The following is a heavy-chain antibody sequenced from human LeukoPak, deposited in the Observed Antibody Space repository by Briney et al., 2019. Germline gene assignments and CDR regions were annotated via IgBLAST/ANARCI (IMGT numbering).Heavy chain of an antibody. Sequence: ASVKVSCKASGYTFTSYGISWVRQATGQALEWMGWISGYSGNTNFAQKLQGRVTMTTDTSTSTAYMELRSLRSDDTAVYYCARDFHSSGYYHYFHYWGQGTLVTVSS. J-gene: IGHJ4*02. D-gene: IGHD3-22*01. CDR1: GYTFTSYG. V-gene: IGHV1-18*01. CDR3: ARDFHSSGYYHYFHY. CDR2: ISGYSGNT.